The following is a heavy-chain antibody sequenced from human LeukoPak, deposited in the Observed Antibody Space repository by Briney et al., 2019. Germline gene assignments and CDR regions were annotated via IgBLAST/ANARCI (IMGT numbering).Heavy chain of an antibody. D-gene: IGHD2-2*01. Sequence: SETLSLTCAVYGGSFSGYYWSWIRQPPGKGLEWIGEINHSGSTNYNPSLKSRVTISVDTSKNQFSLKLSSVTAADTAVYYCARGEGGGYCSSTSCYRSWHRPGMDVWGQGTTVTVSS. V-gene: IGHV4-34*01. J-gene: IGHJ6*02. CDR2: INHSGST. CDR3: ARGEGGGYCSSTSCYRSWHRPGMDV. CDR1: GGSFSGYY.